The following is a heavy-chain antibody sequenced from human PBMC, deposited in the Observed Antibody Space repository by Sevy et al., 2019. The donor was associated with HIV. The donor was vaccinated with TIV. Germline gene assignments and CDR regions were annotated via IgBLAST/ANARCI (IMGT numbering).Heavy chain of an antibody. D-gene: IGHD2-2*01. J-gene: IGHJ6*02. CDR1: GFTFGDYA. Sequence: GGSLRLSCTASGFTFGDYAMSWFRQAPGKGLEWVGFIRSKAYGGTTEYAASRKGRFTISTDDSKSIAYLQMNSLKTEDTAVYYCTSTPLPDILVVPAPFYGMDVWGQGTTVTVSS. CDR3: TSTPLPDILVVPAPFYGMDV. CDR2: IRSKAYGGTT. V-gene: IGHV3-49*03.